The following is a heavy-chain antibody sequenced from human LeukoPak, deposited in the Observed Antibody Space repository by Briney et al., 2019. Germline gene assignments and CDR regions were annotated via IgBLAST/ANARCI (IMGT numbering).Heavy chain of an antibody. CDR1: GGSFSGYY. Sequence: SETLSLTCAVYGGSFSGYYWSWIRQPPGKGLEWLGEINHSGSTNYNPSLKSRVTISVDTSKNQFSLKLSSVTAADTAVYYCARDEIWGQGTLVTVSS. V-gene: IGHV4-34*01. CDR3: ARDEI. CDR2: INHSGST. D-gene: IGHD5-24*01. J-gene: IGHJ4*02.